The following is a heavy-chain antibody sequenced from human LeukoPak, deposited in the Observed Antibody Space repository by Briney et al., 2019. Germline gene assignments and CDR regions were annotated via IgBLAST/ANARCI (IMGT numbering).Heavy chain of an antibody. J-gene: IGHJ4*02. Sequence: GGSLRLSCAASGFTFSNYWMSWVRQAPGKGLEWVANIKQDGSEKYYVDSVKGLFTISRDNAKNSLYLQMNSLRAEDTAVYYCARGHTGMSSRGQGTLVTVSS. CDR1: GFTFSNYW. CDR2: IKQDGSEK. V-gene: IGHV3-7*04. CDR3: ARGHTGMSS. D-gene: IGHD5-18*01.